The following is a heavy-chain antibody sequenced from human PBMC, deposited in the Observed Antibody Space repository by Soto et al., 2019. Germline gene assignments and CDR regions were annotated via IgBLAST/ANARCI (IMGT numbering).Heavy chain of an antibody. Sequence: QVQLVESGGGVVQPGRSLRLSCAASGFTFSSYGMHWVRQAPGKGLEWVAVIWYDGSNKYYADSVKGRFTISRDNSKNTLYLQMNSLRAEDTAVYYCARRDYYDSSGYYYLAYWGQGTLVTVSS. CDR3: ARRDYYDSSGYYYLAY. CDR2: IWYDGSNK. V-gene: IGHV3-33*01. J-gene: IGHJ4*02. D-gene: IGHD3-22*01. CDR1: GFTFSSYG.